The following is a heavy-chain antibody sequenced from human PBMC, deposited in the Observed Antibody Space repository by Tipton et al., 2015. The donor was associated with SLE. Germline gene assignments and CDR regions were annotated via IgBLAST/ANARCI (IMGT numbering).Heavy chain of an antibody. Sequence: QVQLVQSGAEVKKPGSSVKVSCKASGGTFSSYAISWVRQAPGQGLEWMGRIVPIFGTANYAQKFQGRVTITADESTSTAYMELSSLRSEDTAVYYCASPGGYYGDYLRYFDYWGQGTLVTVSS. V-gene: IGHV1-69*18. CDR1: GGTFSSYA. CDR2: IVPIFGTA. CDR3: ASPGGYYGDYLRYFDY. J-gene: IGHJ4*02. D-gene: IGHD4-17*01.